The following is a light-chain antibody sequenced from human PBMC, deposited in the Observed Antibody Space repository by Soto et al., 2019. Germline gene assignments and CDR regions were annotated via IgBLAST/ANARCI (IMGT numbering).Light chain of an antibody. CDR3: QSYDSSLSAWV. CDR2: GNT. V-gene: IGLV1-40*01. Sequence: QSVLTQPPSVSGAPGQRVTISCTGRGSNIGAGYDVHWYQQLPGTAPKLLIYGNTNRPSGVPDRLSGSKSGTSASLAITGLQAGDEADYYCQSYDSSLSAWVFGGGTKLTVL. J-gene: IGLJ3*02. CDR1: GSNIGAGYD.